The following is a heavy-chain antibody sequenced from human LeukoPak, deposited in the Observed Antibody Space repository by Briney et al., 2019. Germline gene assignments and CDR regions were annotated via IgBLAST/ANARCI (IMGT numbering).Heavy chain of an antibody. V-gene: IGHV1-69*06. D-gene: IGHD3/OR15-3a*01. CDR2: VIPIFVSA. CDR1: GGTFNNYT. Sequence: SVNVSCKASGGTFNNYTITWVRQAPGQGLEWMGGVIPIFVSATYAQEFQGRVTITADKSTGTAYMQLRSLRSEDTALYYCVNLCLGRLVIGDTFDMWSQGTMVSVSP. CDR3: VNLCLGRLVIGDTFDM. J-gene: IGHJ3*02.